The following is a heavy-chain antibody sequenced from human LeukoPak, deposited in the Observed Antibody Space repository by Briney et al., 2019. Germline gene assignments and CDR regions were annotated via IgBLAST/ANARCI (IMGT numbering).Heavy chain of an antibody. J-gene: IGHJ3*02. V-gene: IGHV4-30-4*01. D-gene: IGHD3-22*01. CDR1: GGSISSGDYY. CDR2: IYYSGST. Sequence: SETLSLTCTVSGGSISSGDYYWSWIRQPPGKGLEWIGYIYYSGSTYYNPSLKSRVTISVDMSKNQFSLKLSFVTAADTAVYYCAGHYDSSGSNAFDIWGQGTMVTVSS. CDR3: AGHYDSSGSNAFDI.